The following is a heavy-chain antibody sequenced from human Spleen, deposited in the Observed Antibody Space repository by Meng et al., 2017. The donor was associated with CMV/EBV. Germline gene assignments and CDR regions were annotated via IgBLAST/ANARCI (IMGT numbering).Heavy chain of an antibody. D-gene: IGHD6-19*01. V-gene: IGHV1-18*01. J-gene: IGHJ3*02. CDR1: GYTFTSSG. CDR3: ARGPPVAAVAFDI. CDR2: SSAYNGNT. Sequence: ASVKVSCKASGYTFTSSGISWVRQAPRQGLEWMGWSSAYNGNTNFAQKFQGRVTMTTDTSTSTAYMDLRSLRPDDTAVYYCARGPPVAAVAFDIWGQGTMVTVSS.